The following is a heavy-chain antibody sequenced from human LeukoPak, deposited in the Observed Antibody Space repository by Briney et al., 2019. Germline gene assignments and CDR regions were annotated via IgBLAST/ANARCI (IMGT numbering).Heavy chain of an antibody. V-gene: IGHV1-2*02. CDR1: GYTFTGYY. Sequence: VASVKVSCKASGYTFTGYYIHWVRQAPGQGPEWMGWINANTGDTGSAQKFQGRVTMTRDTSISTGYMELSRLGSDDTAVYYCARSDVRASIVHSHTFFDPWGQGTLVTVSS. CDR3: ARSDVRASIVHSHTFFDP. D-gene: IGHD2-2*02. J-gene: IGHJ5*02. CDR2: INANTGDT.